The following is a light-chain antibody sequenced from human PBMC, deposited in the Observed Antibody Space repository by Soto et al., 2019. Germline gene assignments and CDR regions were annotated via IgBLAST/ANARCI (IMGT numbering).Light chain of an antibody. CDR3: QDRRVWDPLT. CDR2: DVS. J-gene: IGKJ4*01. Sequence: EIVLTQSPATLSLSPGERASLSCRASQGVGSSLAWYQQKPGQAPKLLIYDVSNRATGIPARFSGSGSGTDFTLTISSLEPEDFAVYYCQDRRVWDPLTFGGGTKVDIK. CDR1: QGVGSS. V-gene: IGKV3-11*01.